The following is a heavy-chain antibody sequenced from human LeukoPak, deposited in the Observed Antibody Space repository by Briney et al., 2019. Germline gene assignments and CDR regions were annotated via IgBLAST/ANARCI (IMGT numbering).Heavy chain of an antibody. CDR2: IYTSGST. CDR1: GGSISSYY. J-gene: IGHJ5*02. V-gene: IGHV4-4*07. D-gene: IGHD3-3*01. Sequence: SETLSLTCTVSGGSISSYYWSWIRQPAGKGLEWIGRIYTSGSTNYNPSLKSRVTISVDTSKNQFSLKLSSVTAADTAVYYCARGRGYDFWSGYPKFDPWGQGTLVTVSS. CDR3: ARGRGYDFWSGYPKFDP.